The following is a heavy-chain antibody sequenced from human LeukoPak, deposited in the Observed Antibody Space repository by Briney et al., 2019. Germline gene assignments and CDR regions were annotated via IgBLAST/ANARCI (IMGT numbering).Heavy chain of an antibody. CDR2: INHSGST. Sequence: SETLSLTCAVYGGSFSSYYWSWIRQPPGKGLEWIGEINHSGSTNYNPSLKSRVTISVDTSKNQFSLKLSSVTAADTAVYYCARAAGVSRYSSSWYLLGYWGQGTLVTVSS. D-gene: IGHD6-13*01. V-gene: IGHV4-34*01. CDR3: ARAAGVSRYSSSWYLLGY. J-gene: IGHJ4*02. CDR1: GGSFSSYY.